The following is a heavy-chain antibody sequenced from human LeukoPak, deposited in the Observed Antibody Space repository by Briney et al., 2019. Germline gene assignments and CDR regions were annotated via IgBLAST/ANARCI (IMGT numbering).Heavy chain of an antibody. J-gene: IGHJ4*02. CDR3: ARDGDLFDY. CDR2: ISSSSSTI. CDR1: GCTFSHYS. D-gene: IGHD7-27*01. Sequence: GGSLRLSCAGSGCTFSHYSMNWVRQAPGKGLEWVSYISSSSSTIYYADSVKGRFTISRDNAKNSLYLQMNSLRAEDTAVYYCARDGDLFDYWGPGTLVIVSS. V-gene: IGHV3-48*04.